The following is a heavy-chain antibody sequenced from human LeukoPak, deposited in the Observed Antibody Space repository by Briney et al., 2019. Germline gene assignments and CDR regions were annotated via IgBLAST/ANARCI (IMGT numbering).Heavy chain of an antibody. Sequence: ASVKVSCXVSGYTLTELSMHWVRQAPGKGLEWMGGFDPEDGETIYAQKFQGRVTMTEDTSTDTAYMELSSLRSEDTAVYYCATFLISSGYYSFINSDAFDIWGQGTMVTVSS. J-gene: IGHJ3*02. V-gene: IGHV1-24*01. CDR1: GYTLTELS. D-gene: IGHD3-22*01. CDR3: ATFLISSGYYSFINSDAFDI. CDR2: FDPEDGET.